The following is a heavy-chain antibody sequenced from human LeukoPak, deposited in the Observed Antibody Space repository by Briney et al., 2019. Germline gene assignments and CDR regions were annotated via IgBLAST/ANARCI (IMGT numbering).Heavy chain of an antibody. CDR1: GGSISSSTYY. D-gene: IGHD3-3*01. V-gene: IGHV4-39*02. J-gene: IGHJ5*02. Sequence: SETLSLTCTVSGGSISSSTYYWGWIRQPPGKGLEWIGSMYYSGSTYYNPSLKSRVTISVDTSKNQFSLKLSSVTAADTAVYYCAKDLAISAWGQGTLVTVSS. CDR3: AKDLAISA. CDR2: MYYSGST.